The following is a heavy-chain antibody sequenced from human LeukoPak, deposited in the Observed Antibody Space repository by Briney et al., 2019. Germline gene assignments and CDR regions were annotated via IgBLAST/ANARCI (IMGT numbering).Heavy chain of an antibody. J-gene: IGHJ4*02. D-gene: IGHD1-26*01. V-gene: IGHV6-1*01. CDR1: GDSFSNNIAT. CDR3: ARESGYLDH. Sequence: SQTPSLTCAISGDSFSNNIATWNWVRQSPSRGLEWLGRTYYRSRWGNDYAISVKSRITINPDTSRNQFSLQLNSVTPEDTAVYYCARESGYLDHWGQGTLVTVSS. CDR2: TYYRSRWGN.